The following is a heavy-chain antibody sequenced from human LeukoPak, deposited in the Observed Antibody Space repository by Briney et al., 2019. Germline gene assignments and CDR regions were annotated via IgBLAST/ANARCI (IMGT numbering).Heavy chain of an antibody. V-gene: IGHV3-23*01. CDR1: GFTFGSYA. J-gene: IGHJ1*01. CDR2: ISGSGGST. CDR3: AKDRPSGLLWFGELLADFQH. D-gene: IGHD3-10*01. Sequence: GGSLRLSCAASGFTFGSYAMSWVRQAPGKGLEWVSAISGSGGSTYYADSVKGRFTISRDSSKNTLYLQMNSLRAEDTAVYYCAKDRPSGLLWFGELLADFQHWGQGTLVTVSS.